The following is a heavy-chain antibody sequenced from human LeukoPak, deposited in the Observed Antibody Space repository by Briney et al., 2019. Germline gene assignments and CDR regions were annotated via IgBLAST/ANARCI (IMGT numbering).Heavy chain of an antibody. CDR3: AVSNWMAP. V-gene: IGHV3-74*01. CDR1: GFTFSAYW. J-gene: IGHJ5*02. Sequence: GGSLRLYCAASGFTFSAYWMHWVRQAPGKRLVWVSRINSDGFSIAYADPVKGRFTISRDNAKNTLHLQMDRLTVEDTAVYYCAVSNWMAPWGQGTLVTVSS. CDR2: INSDGFSI.